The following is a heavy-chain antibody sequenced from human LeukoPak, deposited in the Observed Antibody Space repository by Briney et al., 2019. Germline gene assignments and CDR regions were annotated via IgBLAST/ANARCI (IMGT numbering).Heavy chain of an antibody. CDR1: GDSVSSNSAA. CDR2: TYYRSKWYN. V-gene: IGHV6-1*01. D-gene: IGHD5-18*01. J-gene: IGHJ4*02. CDR3: AREGVDTAMDSPVYYFDY. Sequence: SQTLSLTCAISGDSVSSNSAAWNWIRQSPSRGLEWLGRTYYRSKWYNDYAVSVKSRITINPDTSKNQFSLQLNSVTPEDTAVYYCAREGVDTAMDSPVYYFDYWGQGTLVTVSS.